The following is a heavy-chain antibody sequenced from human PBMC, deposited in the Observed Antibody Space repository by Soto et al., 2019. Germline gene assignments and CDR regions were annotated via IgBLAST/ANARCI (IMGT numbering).Heavy chain of an antibody. CDR3: ARDIAVGGIQGMDV. J-gene: IGHJ6*02. D-gene: IGHD6-19*01. V-gene: IGHV1-2*04. CDR1: GYTFTGYY. CDR2: INPNSGGT. Sequence: ASVKVSCKASGYTFTGYYMHWVRQAPGQGLEWMGWINPNSGGTNYAQKFQGWVTVTRDTSISTAYMELSRLRSDDTAVYYCARDIAVGGIQGMDVWGQGTTVTVSS.